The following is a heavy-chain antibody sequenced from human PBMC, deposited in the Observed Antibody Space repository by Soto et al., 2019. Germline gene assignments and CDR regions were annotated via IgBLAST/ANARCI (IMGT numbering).Heavy chain of an antibody. CDR3: ARALGIAVAGANWFDP. V-gene: IGHV1-69*13. D-gene: IGHD6-19*01. CDR2: IIPIFGTA. CDR1: GGTFSSYA. J-gene: IGHJ5*02. Sequence: VKVSCKASGGTFSSYAISWVRQAPGQGLEWMGGIIPIFGTANYAQKFQGRVTITADESTSTAYMELSSLRSEDTAVYYCARALGIAVAGANWFDPWGQGTLVTVSS.